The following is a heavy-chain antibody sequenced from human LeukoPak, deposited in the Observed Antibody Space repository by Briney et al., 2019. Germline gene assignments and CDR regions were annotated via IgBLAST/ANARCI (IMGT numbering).Heavy chain of an antibody. J-gene: IGHJ4*02. CDR3: AREFCSGGSCYPNSLDY. Sequence: GASVKVSCKASGYTFTSYDINWVRQATGQGLEWMGWINPNSGGTNYAQRFQGRVTMTRDTSISTAYMELSRLRSDDTAVYYCAREFCSGGSCYPNSLDYWGQGTLVTVSS. V-gene: IGHV1-2*02. CDR1: GYTFTSYD. CDR2: INPNSGGT. D-gene: IGHD2-15*01.